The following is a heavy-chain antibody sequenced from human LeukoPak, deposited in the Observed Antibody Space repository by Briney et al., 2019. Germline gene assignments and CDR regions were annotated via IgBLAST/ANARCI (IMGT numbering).Heavy chain of an antibody. Sequence: PGGSLRLSCAASGVTFSSYCMSCVRQAPGKGLEWVANIKQDGSEKYYVDSVKGRFTISRDNATNSLYLQMNSLRAEDTAVYYCARDLVIVATMEDYWGQGTLVTVSS. V-gene: IGHV3-7*01. CDR3: ARDLVIVATMEDY. J-gene: IGHJ4*02. CDR1: GVTFSSYC. D-gene: IGHD5-12*01. CDR2: IKQDGSEK.